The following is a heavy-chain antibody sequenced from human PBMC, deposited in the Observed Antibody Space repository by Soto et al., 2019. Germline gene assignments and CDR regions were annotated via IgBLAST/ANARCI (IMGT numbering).Heavy chain of an antibody. CDR1: GGSFSGYY. CDR2: INHSGST. V-gene: IGHV4-34*01. Sequence: QVQLQQWGAGLLKPSETLSLTCAVYGGSFSGYYWSWIRQPPGKGLEWIGEINHSGSTNYNPSIRSRVTISVDTSKNQFSLKLSSVTAADTAVYYCARTAGGMDVWGLGTTVTVSS. J-gene: IGHJ6*02. CDR3: ARTAGGMDV.